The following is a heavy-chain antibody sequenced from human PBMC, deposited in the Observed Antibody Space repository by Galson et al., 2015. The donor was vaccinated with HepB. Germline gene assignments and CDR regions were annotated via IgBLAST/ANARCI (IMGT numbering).Heavy chain of an antibody. CDR1: GFTFTTST. J-gene: IGHJ4*02. V-gene: IGHV3-30-3*01. D-gene: IGHD6-19*01. Sequence: SLTLSCTASGFTFTTSTMHWVRQAPVKGLEWLAILSAPGITAIYADSVKGRFTITRDNSKNTLFLQMNSLRPDDTAVYYCARDFGWNFDNWGQGTLVTVSS. CDR2: LSAPGITA. CDR3: ARDFGWNFDN.